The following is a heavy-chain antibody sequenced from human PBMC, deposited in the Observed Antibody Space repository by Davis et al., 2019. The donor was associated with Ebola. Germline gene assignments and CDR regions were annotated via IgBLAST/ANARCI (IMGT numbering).Heavy chain of an antibody. D-gene: IGHD1-1*01. J-gene: IGHJ4*02. V-gene: IGHV3-33*01. CDR2: MSYTGGNQ. CDR3: ARDALEYNWNEELDY. CDR1: GFPFGSYG. Sequence: GESLKISCTVSGFPFGSYGMRWVRQAPGKGLEWVAVMSYTGGNQYYADSVRGRFFISRDNSRNTLYLQMNSLRVDDTAVYYCARDALEYNWNEELDYWGQGTLVTVSS.